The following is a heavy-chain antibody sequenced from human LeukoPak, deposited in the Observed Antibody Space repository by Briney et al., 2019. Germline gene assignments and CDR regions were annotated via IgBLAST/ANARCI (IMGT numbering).Heavy chain of an antibody. CDR2: IKQDGSEE. D-gene: IGHD2-15*01. CDR3: ARDKVVGATLLDY. J-gene: IGHJ4*02. CDR1: GFTFRSYW. Sequence: GGSLRLSCGASGFTFRSYWMSWVRQAPGKGLEWVANIKQDGSEEYYVDSVKGRFTIPRDNAKNSLHLQMNSLRAEDTAMYYCARDKVVGATLLDYWGQGTLVTVSS. V-gene: IGHV3-7*01.